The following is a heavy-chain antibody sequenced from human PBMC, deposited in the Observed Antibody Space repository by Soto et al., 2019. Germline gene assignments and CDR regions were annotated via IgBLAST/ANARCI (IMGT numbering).Heavy chain of an antibody. D-gene: IGHD3-22*01. CDR3: ARAAGITMIVVTSTFDY. J-gene: IGHJ4*02. CDR2: IYYSGST. Sequence: TSETLSLTCTVSGGSISSGDYYWSWIRQPPGKGLEWIGYIYYSGSTYYNPSLKSRVTISVDTSKNQFSLKLSSVTAADTAVYYCARAAGITMIVVTSTFDYWGQGTLVTVSS. V-gene: IGHV4-30-4*01. CDR1: GGSISSGDYY.